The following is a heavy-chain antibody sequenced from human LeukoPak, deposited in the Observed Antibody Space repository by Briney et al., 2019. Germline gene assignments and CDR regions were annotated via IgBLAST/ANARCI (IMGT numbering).Heavy chain of an antibody. J-gene: IGHJ3*02. D-gene: IGHD1-1*01. V-gene: IGHV4-59*12. CDR3: ARDYLEDAFDI. Sequence: SETLSLTCAVSGGSFRGYYWSWIRQPPGRGLEWIGSIYYSGSTYYNPSLKSRVTISGDTSKNQFSLKVSSVTAADTAVYYCARDYLEDAFDIWGQGTMVTVSS. CDR2: IYYSGST. CDR1: GGSFRGYY.